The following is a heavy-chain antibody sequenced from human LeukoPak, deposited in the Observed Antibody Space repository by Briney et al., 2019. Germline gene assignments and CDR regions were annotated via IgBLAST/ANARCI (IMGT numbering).Heavy chain of an antibody. CDR2: IVVGSGNT. V-gene: IGHV1-58*01. CDR3: ARESSGWYAPFDY. J-gene: IGHJ4*02. D-gene: IGHD6-19*01. CDR1: GFTFTSSA. Sequence: SVKVSCKASGFTFTSSAVQWVRQARGQRLEWIGWIVVGSGNTNYAQKFQERVTITRDMSTSTAYMELSSLRSEDTAVYYCARESSGWYAPFDYWGQGTLVTVSS.